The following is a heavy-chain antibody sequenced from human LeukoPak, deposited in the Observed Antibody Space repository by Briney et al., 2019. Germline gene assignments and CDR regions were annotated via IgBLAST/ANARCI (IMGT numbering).Heavy chain of an antibody. D-gene: IGHD2-15*01. Sequence: QPGGSLRLSCAASGFTFSSCAMSWVRQAPGKGLEWVAYIKKTGSETYYVDSVKGRFTITRDNTRNSLFLQMYSLRAEDTAVYFCAREDGYCSGGNCYSYFDSWGQGTLVTVSS. J-gene: IGHJ4*02. V-gene: IGHV3-7*01. CDR2: IKKTGSET. CDR1: GFTFSSCA. CDR3: AREDGYCSGGNCYSYFDS.